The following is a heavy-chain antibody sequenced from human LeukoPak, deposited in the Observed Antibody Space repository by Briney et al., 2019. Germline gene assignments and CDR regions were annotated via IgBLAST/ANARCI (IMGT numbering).Heavy chain of an antibody. J-gene: IGHJ4*02. CDR3: ARRGDTSAVDY. CDR2: IYAGDSDT. Sequence: GESLKISFKASGYTFTTSWIAWVRQMPGKGLEWMGIIYAGDSDTRYSPSFQGQVTISVDKSIGTAYLQWSSLKASDTAMYYCARRGDTSAVDYWGQGTLVTVSS. D-gene: IGHD6-19*01. V-gene: IGHV5-51*01. CDR1: GYTFTTSW.